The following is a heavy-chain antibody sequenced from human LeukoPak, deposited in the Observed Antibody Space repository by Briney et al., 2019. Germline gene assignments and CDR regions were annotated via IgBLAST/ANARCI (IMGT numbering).Heavy chain of an antibody. CDR1: GFTFSSYA. CDR3: ARAPTGGFYDFWSGYLFDY. V-gene: IGHV3-30-3*01. CDR2: ISYDGSNK. J-gene: IGHJ4*02. D-gene: IGHD3-3*01. Sequence: GGSLRLSCAASGFTFSSYAMHWVRQAPGKGLEWVAVISYDGSNKYYADSVKGRFTISRDNSKNTLYLQMNSLRAEDTAVYYCARAPTGGFYDFWSGYLFDYWGQGTLVTVSS.